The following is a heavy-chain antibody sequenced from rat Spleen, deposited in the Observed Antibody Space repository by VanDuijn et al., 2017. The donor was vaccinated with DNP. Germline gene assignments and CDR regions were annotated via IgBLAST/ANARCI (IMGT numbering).Heavy chain of an antibody. J-gene: IGHJ4*01. D-gene: IGHD1-1*01. V-gene: IGHV5-7*01. Sequence: EAQLVESGGGLVQPGRSLKLSCAASGFTFSGYAMAWVRQAPKKGLEWVATITYDGSRTYYRDSVKGRFTISRDNAKSTLYLQMDSLRSEDTATYYCARLRLEWEVRAMDAWGQGTSVTVSS. CDR2: ITYDGSRT. CDR3: ARLRLEWEVRAMDA. CDR1: GFTFSGYA.